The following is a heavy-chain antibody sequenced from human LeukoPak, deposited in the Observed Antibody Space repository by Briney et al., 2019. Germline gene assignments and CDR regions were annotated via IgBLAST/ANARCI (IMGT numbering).Heavy chain of an antibody. Sequence: SETLSLTCTVSGGSISSYYWSWIRQPPGKGLEWTGYIYYSGSTNYNPSLKSRVTISVDTSKNQFSLKLSSVTAADTAVYYCARSVRGTVLHTFDIWGQGTMVTVSS. D-gene: IGHD3-10*01. J-gene: IGHJ3*02. CDR2: IYYSGST. V-gene: IGHV4-59*01. CDR3: ARSVRGTVLHTFDI. CDR1: GGSISSYY.